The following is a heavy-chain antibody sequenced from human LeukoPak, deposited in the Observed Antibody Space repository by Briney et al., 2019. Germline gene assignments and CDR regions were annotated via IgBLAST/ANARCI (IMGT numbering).Heavy chain of an antibody. V-gene: IGHV3-23*01. D-gene: IGHD2-8*02. Sequence: PGGSLRLSCAASGFTFSTYAMTWVRQAPGKGLEWVSLISGTGGSTYYADSVRGRFTISRDNSKSTLSLQMNSLRAEDTAIYYCATYRQVLLPFESWGQGTLVTVSS. CDR2: ISGTGGST. CDR1: GFTFSTYA. J-gene: IGHJ4*02. CDR3: ATYRQVLLPFES.